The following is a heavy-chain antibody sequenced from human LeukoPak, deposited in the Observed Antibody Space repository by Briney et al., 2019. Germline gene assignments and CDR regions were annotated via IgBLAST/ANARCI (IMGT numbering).Heavy chain of an antibody. Sequence: GRSLRLSCSASGFTFNSYAMHWVRQAPGKGLEWAAVISHDGSKKYYADSVKGRFTISRDNSKNTLYLQMNSLRAEDTAVYYCARARSRDYYDSSGYRTPWDYYYYGMDVWGQGTTVTVSS. D-gene: IGHD3-22*01. CDR1: GFTFNSYA. CDR3: ARARSRDYYDSSGYRTPWDYYYYGMDV. J-gene: IGHJ6*02. V-gene: IGHV3-30*04. CDR2: ISHDGSKK.